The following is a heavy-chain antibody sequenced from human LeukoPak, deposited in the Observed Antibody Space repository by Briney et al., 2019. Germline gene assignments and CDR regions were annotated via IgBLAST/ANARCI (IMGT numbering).Heavy chain of an antibody. CDR2: INSDGSST. Sequence: GGSLRLSCAASGFTFSSYWMHWVRQAPGKGLVWVSRINSDGSSTSYADSVKGRFTISRDNARNTLYLQMNSLRAEDTAVYYCASSITMIVVDNDAFDIWGQGTMVTVSS. D-gene: IGHD3-22*01. CDR1: GFTFSSYW. CDR3: ASSITMIVVDNDAFDI. V-gene: IGHV3-74*01. J-gene: IGHJ3*02.